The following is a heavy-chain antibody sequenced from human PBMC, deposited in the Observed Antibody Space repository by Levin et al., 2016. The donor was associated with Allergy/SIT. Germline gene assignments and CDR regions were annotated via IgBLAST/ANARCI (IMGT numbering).Heavy chain of an antibody. CDR3: ARGRNYYDSSGSFQH. J-gene: IGHJ1*01. Sequence: WVRQAPGQGLEWMGWINPNSGGTNYAQKFQGRVTMTRDTSISTAYMELSRLRSDDTAVYYCARGRNYYDSSGSFQHWGQGTLVTVSS. D-gene: IGHD3-22*01. V-gene: IGHV1-2*02. CDR2: INPNSGGT.